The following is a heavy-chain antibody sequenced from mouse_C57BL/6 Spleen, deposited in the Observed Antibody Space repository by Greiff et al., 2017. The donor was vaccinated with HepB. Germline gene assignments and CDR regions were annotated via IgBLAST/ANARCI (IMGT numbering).Heavy chain of an antibody. CDR3: ARGVFDY. V-gene: IGHV1-26*01. J-gene: IGHJ2*01. CDR2: INPNNGGT. CDR1: GYTFTDYY. Sequence: VQLQQSGPELVKPGASVKISCKASGYTFTDYYMNWVKQSHGKSLEWIGDINPNNGGTSYNQKFKGKATLTVDKSSSTAYMERRSLTSEDSAVYYCARGVFDYWGQGTTLTVSS.